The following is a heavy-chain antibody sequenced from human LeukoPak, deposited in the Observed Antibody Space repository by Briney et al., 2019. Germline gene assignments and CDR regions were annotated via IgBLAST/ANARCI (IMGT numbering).Heavy chain of an antibody. CDR1: GCTFINYG. CDR2: ISAYNGNT. Sequence: ASVKVSCKASGCTFINYGISWVRQAPGQGLEWMGWISAYNGNTNYAQKLQGRVTMTTDTSTSTAYMELRHPRSDDTAVYYCARDLASGDYWYFDLWGRGTLVTVSS. V-gene: IGHV1-18*01. D-gene: IGHD4-17*01. CDR3: ARDLASGDYWYFDL. J-gene: IGHJ2*01.